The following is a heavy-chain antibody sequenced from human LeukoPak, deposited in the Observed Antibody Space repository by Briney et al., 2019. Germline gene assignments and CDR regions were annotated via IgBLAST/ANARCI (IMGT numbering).Heavy chain of an antibody. D-gene: IGHD5-18*01. V-gene: IGHV4-34*01. J-gene: IGHJ1*01. Sequence: KPSETLSLTCAVYGGSFSGYYWSWIRQPPGKGLEWIGEINHSGSTNYNPSLKSRVTISVDTSKNQFSLKLSSVTAADTAVYYCAREIQQPGPYFQHWGQGTLVTVSS. CDR2: INHSGST. CDR3: AREIQQPGPYFQH. CDR1: GGSFSGYY.